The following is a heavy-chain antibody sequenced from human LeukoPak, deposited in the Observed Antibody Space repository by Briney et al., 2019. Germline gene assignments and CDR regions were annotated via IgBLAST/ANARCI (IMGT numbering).Heavy chain of an antibody. Sequence: PSETLSLTCTVSGGSISSYYWTWTRQPPGKGLEWIGYIYYSGSTNYNPSLKSRVTISVDTSKNQFSLKLSSVTAADTAVYYCARGRLGLDPWGQGTLVTVSS. CDR1: GGSISSYY. CDR3: ARGRLGLDP. CDR2: IYYSGST. V-gene: IGHV4-59*01. J-gene: IGHJ5*02. D-gene: IGHD3-22*01.